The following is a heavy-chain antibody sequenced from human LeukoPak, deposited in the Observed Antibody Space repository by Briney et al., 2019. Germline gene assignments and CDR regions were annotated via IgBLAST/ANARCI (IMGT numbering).Heavy chain of an antibody. CDR1: GFTFSGSA. D-gene: IGHD6-13*01. CDR2: ISYSGANS. J-gene: IGHJ4*02. Sequence: GGSLRLSCAASGFTFSGSAMSWVRQAPGGGVECVSLISYSGANSYYTDSVRGRFTISRDNSKDTLFLQMNSLRAEDTAVYYCARDLGSSSWYEVDYWGQGTLVTVSS. CDR3: ARDLGSSSWYEVDY. V-gene: IGHV3-23*01.